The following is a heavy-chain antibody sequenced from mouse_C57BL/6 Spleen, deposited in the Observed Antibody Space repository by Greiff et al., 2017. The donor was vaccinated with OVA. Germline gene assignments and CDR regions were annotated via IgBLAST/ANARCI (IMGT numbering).Heavy chain of an antibody. CDR2: INPNNGGT. D-gene: IGHD2-5*01. J-gene: IGHJ4*01. CDR3: ARYYYSNYYAMDY. Sequence: VQLQQSGPELVKPGASVKMSCKASGYTFTDYNMHWVKQSHGKSLEWIGYINPNNGGTSYNQKFKGKATLTVNKSSSTAYMELRSLTSEESAVDYCARYYYSNYYAMDYWGQGTSVTVSS. V-gene: IGHV1-22*01. CDR1: GYTFTDYN.